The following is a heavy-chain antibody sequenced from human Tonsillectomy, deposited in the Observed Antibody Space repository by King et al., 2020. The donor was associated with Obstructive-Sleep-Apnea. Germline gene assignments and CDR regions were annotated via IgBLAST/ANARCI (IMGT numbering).Heavy chain of an antibody. CDR1: GGSISSSSYY. J-gene: IGHJ4*02. D-gene: IGHD6-13*01. V-gene: IGHV4-39*07. CDR3: ARLIAAARN. Sequence: LQLQESGPGLVKPSETLSLTCTVSGGSISSSSYYWGWLRQPPGKGLEWIGSIYYSGSTYYNPSLKSRVTISVDTSKNQFSLKLSSVTAADTAVYYCARLIAAARNWGQGTLVTVSS. CDR2: IYYSGST.